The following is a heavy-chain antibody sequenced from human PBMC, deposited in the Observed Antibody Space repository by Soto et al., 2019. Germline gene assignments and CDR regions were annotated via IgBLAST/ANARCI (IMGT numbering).Heavy chain of an antibody. D-gene: IGHD1-26*01. CDR2: IYGDDEK. J-gene: IGHJ3*01. CDR1: GFSLTRSEVG. CDR3: AQSKWELLRAFEV. V-gene: IGHV2-5*02. Sequence: QITLKESGPTLVKPTQTLTLTCTFAGFSLTRSEVGVGWIRQPPGKALEWLALIYGDDEKLYSPSLKTRLTIPRHTSENQVVLTMTNMDPVDTATYYCAQSKWELLRAFEVWGQGTMVTVSS.